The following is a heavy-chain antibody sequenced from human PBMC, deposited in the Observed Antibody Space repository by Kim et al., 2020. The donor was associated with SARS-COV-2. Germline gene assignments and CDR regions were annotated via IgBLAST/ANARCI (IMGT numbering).Heavy chain of an antibody. J-gene: IGHJ3*02. CDR1: GDSVSSNSAA. Sequence: SQTLSLTCAISGDSVSSNSAAWNWIRQSPSRGLEWLGRTYYRSKWYNDYAVSVKCRITINPDTSKNQFSLQLNSVTPEDTAVYYCARDLSVIYSGSYHDAFDIWGQGTMVTVSS. V-gene: IGHV6-1*01. CDR2: TYYRSKWYN. CDR3: ARDLSVIYSGSYHDAFDI. D-gene: IGHD1-26*01.